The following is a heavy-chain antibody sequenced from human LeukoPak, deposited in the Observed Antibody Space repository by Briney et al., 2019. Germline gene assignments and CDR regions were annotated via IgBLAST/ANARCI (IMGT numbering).Heavy chain of an antibody. Sequence: ASVKVSCKASRYTFTGYYMHWVRQAPGQGLEWMGRINPNSGGTNYAQKFQGRVTMTRDTSISTAYMELSRLRSDDTAVYYCARGAYSYGYEGYFDYWGQVTLVTVSS. CDR1: RYTFTGYY. CDR3: ARGAYSYGYEGYFDY. D-gene: IGHD5-18*01. CDR2: INPNSGGT. V-gene: IGHV1-2*06. J-gene: IGHJ4*02.